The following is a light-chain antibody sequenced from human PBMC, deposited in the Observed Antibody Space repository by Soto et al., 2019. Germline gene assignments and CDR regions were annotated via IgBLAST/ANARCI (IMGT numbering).Light chain of an antibody. Sequence: EIVMTQSPATLSVSPGERATLSCRASQSVSSNLAWYQQKPGQTPRLLIYDTSTRATGVPDRFRGSRSGPEFTLTISSLQSEDFAIYYCQPYNTWPLTFGGGTKVESK. CDR3: QPYNTWPLT. V-gene: IGKV3-15*01. CDR1: QSVSSN. J-gene: IGKJ4*01. CDR2: DTS.